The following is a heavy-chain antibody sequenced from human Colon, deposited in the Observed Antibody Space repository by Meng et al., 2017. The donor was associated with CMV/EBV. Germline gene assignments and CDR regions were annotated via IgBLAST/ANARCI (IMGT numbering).Heavy chain of an antibody. D-gene: IGHD6-6*01. CDR2: INPSGGST. CDR1: GYTFTSYY. J-gene: IGHJ5*02. CDR3: ASSSYSSFEGGSWFDP. Sequence: QVQLVQSGAEVKKPGASVKVSCKASGYTFTSYYMHWVRQAPGQGLEWMGIINPSGGSTSYAQKFQGRVTMTRDTSTSTVYMELSSLRSEDTAVYYCASSSYSSFEGGSWFDPWGQGTLVTVSS. V-gene: IGHV1-46*01.